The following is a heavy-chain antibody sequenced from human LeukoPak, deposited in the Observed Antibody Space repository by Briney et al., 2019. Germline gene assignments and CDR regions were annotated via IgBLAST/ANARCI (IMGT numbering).Heavy chain of an antibody. CDR3: AREGGFDI. CDR1: GYTFTDYY. Sequence: ASVKVSCKASGYTFTDYYMHWVRLGPGQGREWKGCINPSSGGTNYAQKYQGRVTMTRDTSISTAYMDLSRLRSDDTAVYYCAREGGFDIWGQGTMVTVSS. J-gene: IGHJ3*02. CDR2: INPSSGGT. V-gene: IGHV1-2*02.